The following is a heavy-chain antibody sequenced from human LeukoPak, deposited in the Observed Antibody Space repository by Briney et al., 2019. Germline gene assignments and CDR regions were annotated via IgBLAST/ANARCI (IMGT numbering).Heavy chain of an antibody. CDR2: INHSGST. CDR3: ARVGKGYSYGYSKTRWFDP. CDR1: GGSFSGYY. Sequence: SETLSLTCAVYGGSFSGYYWSWIRQPPGKGLEWIGEINHSGSTNYNPSLESRVTISVDTSKNQFSLKLSSVTAADTAVYYCARVGKGYSYGYSKTRWFDPWGQGTLVTVSS. J-gene: IGHJ5*02. D-gene: IGHD5-18*01. V-gene: IGHV4-34*01.